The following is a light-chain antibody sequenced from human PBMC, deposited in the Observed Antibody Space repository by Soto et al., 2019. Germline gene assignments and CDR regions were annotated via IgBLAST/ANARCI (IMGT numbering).Light chain of an antibody. CDR1: QTISSW. Sequence: DIQMTQSPSTLSRSVGDRVTITCRASQTISSWLAWYQQKPRKAPKLLIYKASTLKSGVPSRFSGSGSGTEFTLTISSLQPDDFATYYCQHYNSYSEAFGQGTKVDIK. CDR3: QHYNSYSEA. CDR2: KAS. V-gene: IGKV1-5*03. J-gene: IGKJ1*01.